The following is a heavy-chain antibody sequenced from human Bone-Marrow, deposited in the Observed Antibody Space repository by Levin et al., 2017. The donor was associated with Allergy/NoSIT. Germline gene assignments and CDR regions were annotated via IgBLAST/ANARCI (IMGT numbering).Heavy chain of an antibody. V-gene: IGHV3-33*05. CDR1: GFPLNSYG. J-gene: IGHJ4*02. D-gene: IGHD6-19*01. CDR3: ARDIWESSGWYYYDY. CDR2: ISYDGSNK. Sequence: PGGSLRLSCAASGFPLNSYGMHWVRQAPGEGLEWVAVISYDGSNKNYADSVKGRFTISRDNSQNMLYLQMNSLRAEDTAVYYCARDIWESSGWYYYDYWGQGTLVTVSS.